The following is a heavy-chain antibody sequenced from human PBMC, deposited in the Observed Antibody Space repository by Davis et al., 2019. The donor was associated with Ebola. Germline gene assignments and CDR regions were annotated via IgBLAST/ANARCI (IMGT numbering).Heavy chain of an antibody. J-gene: IGHJ6*04. CDR3: AKERDSSSSVDLYYYYYGMDV. CDR1: GFTFSDYY. Sequence: GGSLRLSCAASGFTFSDYYMSWARQAPGKGLEWVASIRSSSSFLYYSDSVKGRFTISRDNSKNTLYLQMNSLRAEDTAVYYCAKERDSSSSVDLYYYYYGMDVWGKGTTVTVSS. CDR2: IRSSSSFL. V-gene: IGHV3-21*01. D-gene: IGHD6-6*01.